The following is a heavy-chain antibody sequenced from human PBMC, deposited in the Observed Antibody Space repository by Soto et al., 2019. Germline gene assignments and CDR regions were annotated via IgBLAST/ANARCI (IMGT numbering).Heavy chain of an antibody. CDR1: GGSISSRSFY. J-gene: IGHJ4*02. D-gene: IGHD2-2*01. Sequence: QLQLQESGPGLVKPSETLSLTCTVSGGSISSRSFYWGWIRQPPGMGLEWIGSIDYSGSTEYDPASKSRLSISAGASTNQSSLRLSAVTGADTAVYYCASRSSYCRHPPCYEDYFDYWGQGILVTVSS. CDR3: ASRSSYCRHPPCYEDYFDY. V-gene: IGHV4-39*01. CDR2: IDYSGST.